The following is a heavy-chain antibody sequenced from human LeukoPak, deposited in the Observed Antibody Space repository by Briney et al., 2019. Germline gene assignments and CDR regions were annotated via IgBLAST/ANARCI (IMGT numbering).Heavy chain of an antibody. J-gene: IGHJ3*02. Sequence: PGGSLRLSCAASGFTFSSYAMHWVRQAPGKGLEWVAVISYDGSNKYYADSVKGRFTTSRDNSKNTLYLQMNSLRAEDTAVYYCARDGSCYYYQDAFDIWGQGTMVTVSS. CDR2: ISYDGSNK. D-gene: IGHD3-22*01. CDR1: GFTFSSYA. V-gene: IGHV3-30*04. CDR3: ARDGSCYYYQDAFDI.